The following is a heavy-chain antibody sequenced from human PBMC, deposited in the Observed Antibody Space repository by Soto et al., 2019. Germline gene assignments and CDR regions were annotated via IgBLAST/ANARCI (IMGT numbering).Heavy chain of an antibody. J-gene: IGHJ6*02. CDR3: AKSSGGSCYSCYYYYGMDV. V-gene: IGHV1-69*06. D-gene: IGHD2-15*01. CDR2: IIPIFGTA. CDR1: GGTFSSYA. Sequence: QVQLVQSGAEVKKPGSSVKVSCKASGGTFSSYAISWVQQAPGQGLEWMGGIIPIFGTANYAQKFQGRVTITADKSTSTAYMELSSLRSEDTAVYYCAKSSGGSCYSCYYYYGMDVWGQGTTVTVSS.